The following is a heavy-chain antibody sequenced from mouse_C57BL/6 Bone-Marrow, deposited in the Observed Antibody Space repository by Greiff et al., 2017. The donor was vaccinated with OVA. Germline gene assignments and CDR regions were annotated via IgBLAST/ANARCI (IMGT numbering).Heavy chain of an antibody. D-gene: IGHD1-1*01. CDR1: GYTFTSYW. V-gene: IGHV1-59*01. Sequence: QVQLQQPGAELVRPGTSVKLSCKASGYTFTSYWMHWVKQRPGQGLEWIGVIDPSDSYTNYNQKFKGKATLTVDTSSSTAYMQLSSLTSEDSAVYYCARNYGRNWYFDVWGTGTTVTVSS. J-gene: IGHJ1*03. CDR2: IDPSDSYT. CDR3: ARNYGRNWYFDV.